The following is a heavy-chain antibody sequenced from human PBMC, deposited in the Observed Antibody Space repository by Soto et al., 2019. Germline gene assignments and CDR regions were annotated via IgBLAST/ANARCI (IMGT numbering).Heavy chain of an antibody. D-gene: IGHD3-10*01. CDR3: TRDQPITP. Sequence: PGGSLRLSCTASGFTSGDYAMSWVRQAPGKGLEWVGFIRSKGSGGTSEYAASVKGRFTFSRDDSKSIAYLQMNSLKTEDTAVYYCTRDQPITPWGQGTMVTVSS. CDR2: IRSKGSGGTS. V-gene: IGHV3-49*04. J-gene: IGHJ3*01. CDR1: GFTSGDYA.